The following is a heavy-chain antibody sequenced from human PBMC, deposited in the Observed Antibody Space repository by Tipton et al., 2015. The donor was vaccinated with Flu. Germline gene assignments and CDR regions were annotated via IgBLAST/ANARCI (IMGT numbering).Heavy chain of an antibody. D-gene: IGHD3-10*01. Sequence: TLSLTCTASGGSTNIGGHSWSWIRQPPGKGLEWIGYMYHSGSTYYNPSLNSRVTISLDRSKKQLSLKLSSVTAEDTAVYYCVRKGFGDYWGQGILVTVSS. V-gene: IGHV4-30-2*01. CDR3: VRKGFGDY. CDR2: MYHSGST. J-gene: IGHJ4*02. CDR1: GGSTNIGGHS.